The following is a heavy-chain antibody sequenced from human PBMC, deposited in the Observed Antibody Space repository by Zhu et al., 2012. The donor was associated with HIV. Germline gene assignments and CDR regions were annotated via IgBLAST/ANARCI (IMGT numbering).Heavy chain of an antibody. J-gene: IGHJ3*01. Sequence: QVQLQESGSGLVKPSQTLSLTCAVSGDSISNGGYSWNWIRQPPGKGLEWIGYIFQSGSTYYNPSLKSRVTISVDRSRNRFSLKLTSVTAADTAMYYCARGTLGKVTMILVANXRDAFEFWGQGTNGHVSS. CDR3: ARGTLGKVTMILVANXRDAFEF. CDR1: GDSISNGGYS. D-gene: IGHD3-22*01. V-gene: IGHV4-30-2*01. CDR2: IFQSGST.